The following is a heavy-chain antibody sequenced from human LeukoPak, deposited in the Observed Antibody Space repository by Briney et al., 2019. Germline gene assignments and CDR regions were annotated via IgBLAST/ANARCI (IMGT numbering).Heavy chain of an antibody. D-gene: IGHD3-22*01. J-gene: IGHJ4*02. V-gene: IGHV3-30*02. CDR1: GFTFSSYG. CDR2: IRYDGSNK. Sequence: GGSLRLSXAASGFTFSSYGMHWVRQAPGKGLEWVAFIRYDGSNKYYADSVKGRFTISRDNSKNTLYLQMNSLRAEDTAVYYCASGKSMGGHYNYDSSWAYWGQGTLVTVSS. CDR3: ASGKSMGGHYNYDSSWAY.